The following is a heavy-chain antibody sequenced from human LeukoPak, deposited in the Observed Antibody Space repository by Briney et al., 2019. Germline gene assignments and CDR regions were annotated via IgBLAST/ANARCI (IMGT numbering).Heavy chain of an antibody. V-gene: IGHV3-23*01. D-gene: IGHD3-22*01. CDR3: AKDLAYYDSSGYESFDY. CDR1: GFTFSSYA. J-gene: IGHJ4*02. Sequence: GGSLRLSCAASGFTFSSYAMSWVRQAPGKGLEWVSAISGSGGSTYYADSVKGRFTISRDNSKNTLYLQMNSLRAEDTAVYYCAKDLAYYDSSGYESFDYWGQGTLVTVSS. CDR2: ISGSGGST.